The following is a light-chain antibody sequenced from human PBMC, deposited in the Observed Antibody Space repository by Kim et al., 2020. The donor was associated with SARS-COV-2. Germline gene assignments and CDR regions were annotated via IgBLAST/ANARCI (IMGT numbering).Light chain of an antibody. CDR2: NDN. CDR1: RSDIGSNS. CDR3: AAWDDSLNGVI. J-gene: IGLJ2*01. Sequence: GQRGTISCSLSRSDIGSNSVTCSQQLTGTAPTLLIYNDNKRPSGVPDRVSGSKSGTSASLAISGLQSEDEAEYYCAAWDDSLNGVIFGGGTQLTVL. V-gene: IGLV1-44*01.